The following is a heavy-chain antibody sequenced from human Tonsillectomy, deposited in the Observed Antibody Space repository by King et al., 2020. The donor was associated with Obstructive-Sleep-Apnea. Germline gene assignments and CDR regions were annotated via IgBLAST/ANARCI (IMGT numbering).Heavy chain of an antibody. J-gene: IGHJ4*02. D-gene: IGHD1-1*01. V-gene: IGHV3-21*01. CDR3: ARASGRTSFEYYFDY. CDR1: GFTFSTYS. Sequence: VQLVESGGGLVKPGGSLRLSCAASGFTFSTYSMNWVRQAPGKGLEWVSSISTSSSYISYADSVKGRFTISSDNAQKSLYLQMNSLRAEDTALYYCARASGRTSFEYYFDYWGQGTLVTVSS. CDR2: ISTSSSYI.